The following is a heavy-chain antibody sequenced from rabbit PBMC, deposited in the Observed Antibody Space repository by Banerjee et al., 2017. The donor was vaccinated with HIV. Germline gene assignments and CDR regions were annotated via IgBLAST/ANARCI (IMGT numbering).Heavy chain of an antibody. CDR2: INTGSSGGT. CDR3: ARNETDDVCYDYRM. Sequence: QEQLEESGGDLVKPEGSLTLTCTASGFSFSSSYYMCCVRQAAEKGLELIACINTGSSGGTYYANWAKGQFTVSKTSSTTVTLQNTSLTATDTPTYFCARNETDDVCYDYRMWGPSALVT. CDR1: GFSFSSSYY. V-gene: IGHV1S45*01. D-gene: IGHD6-1*01. J-gene: IGHJ4*01.